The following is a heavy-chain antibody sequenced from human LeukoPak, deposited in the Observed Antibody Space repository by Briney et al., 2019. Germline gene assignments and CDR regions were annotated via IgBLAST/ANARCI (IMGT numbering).Heavy chain of an antibody. CDR1: GLTFSSYA. CDR2: ISGDGRPI. J-gene: IGHJ3*02. Sequence: GGSLRLSCAASGLTFSSYAMSWVRQAPGKGLEWISYISGDGRPIYYADSVKGRFTISRDNSKNTLYLQMNSLRAEDTAVYYCAREKYYYDSSGYSLDAFDIWGQGTMVTVSS. V-gene: IGHV3-48*01. CDR3: AREKYYYDSSGYSLDAFDI. D-gene: IGHD3-22*01.